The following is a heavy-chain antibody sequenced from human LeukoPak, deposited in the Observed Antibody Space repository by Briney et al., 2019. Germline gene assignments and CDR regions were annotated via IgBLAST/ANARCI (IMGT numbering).Heavy chain of an antibody. CDR1: GFTFSNFG. J-gene: IGHJ3*02. CDR3: ASLLRVFLDGYNAGAFDI. D-gene: IGHD5-24*01. CDR2: ISSTNNK. Sequence: GGSLRLSCAVSGFTFSNFGMTWVRQAPGKGLEWVSDISSTNNKYYADSVKGRFTISRDNAKNSLYLQMNSLRAEDTAVYYCASLLRVFLDGYNAGAFDIWGQGTMVTVSS. V-gene: IGHV3-21*05.